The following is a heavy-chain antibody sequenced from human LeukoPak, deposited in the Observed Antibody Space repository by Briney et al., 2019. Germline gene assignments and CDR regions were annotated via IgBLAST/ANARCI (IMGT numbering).Heavy chain of an antibody. J-gene: IGHJ4*02. D-gene: IGHD3-22*01. Sequence: PSETLSLTCAVYGGSFSGYYWSWIRQPPGKGLEWVGEINHSGSTNYNPSLKSRVTISVDTSKNQFSLKLSSVTAADTAVYYCARRRVVVVITTFDYWGQGTLVTVSS. V-gene: IGHV4-34*01. CDR3: ARRRVVVVITTFDY. CDR2: INHSGST. CDR1: GGSFSGYY.